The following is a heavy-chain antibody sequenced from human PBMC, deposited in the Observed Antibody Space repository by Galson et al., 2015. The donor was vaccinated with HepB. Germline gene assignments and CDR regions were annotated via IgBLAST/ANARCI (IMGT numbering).Heavy chain of an antibody. D-gene: IGHD2-2*01. V-gene: IGHV1-24*01. J-gene: IGHJ3*02. CDR1: GSFLTELS. CDR2: YDPEDGEI. Sequence: SVKVSCKASGSFLTELSIHWVRQAPGKGLEWMGGYDPEDGEIIYAQKFQGRVTMTEDTSTDTAYMDLSSLRSEDTAVYYCASPSTTDIIEAPAAIGAFDIWGQGTIITVSS. CDR3: ASPSTTDIIEAPAAIGAFDI.